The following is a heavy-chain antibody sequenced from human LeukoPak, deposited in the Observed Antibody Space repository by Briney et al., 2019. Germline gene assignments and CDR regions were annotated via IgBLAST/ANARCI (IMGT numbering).Heavy chain of an antibody. CDR1: GFTFSSYS. CDR3: ARGQLHYYDNSGNRY. Sequence: PGGSLRLSCAASGFTFSSYSMNWVRQAPGKGLEWVSYISSSSSTIYYADSVKGRFTISRDNAKNSLYLQMNSLRDEDTAVYYCARGQLHYYDNSGNRYWGQGTLVTVSS. D-gene: IGHD3-22*01. V-gene: IGHV3-48*02. J-gene: IGHJ4*02. CDR2: ISSSSSTI.